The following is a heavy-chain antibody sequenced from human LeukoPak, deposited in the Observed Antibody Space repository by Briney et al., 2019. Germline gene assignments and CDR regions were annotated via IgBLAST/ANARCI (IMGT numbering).Heavy chain of an antibody. CDR3: ARIGSDIVVVVAATSDAFDI. CDR2: IYYSGST. V-gene: IGHV4-39*01. D-gene: IGHD2-15*01. J-gene: IGHJ3*02. CDR1: GGSISSSSYY. Sequence: PSETLSLTCTVSGGSISSSSYYWGWIRQPPGKGLERIGSIYYSGSTYYNPSLKSRVTISVDTSKNQFSLKLSSVTAADTAVYYCARIGSDIVVVVAATSDAFDIWGQGTMVTVSS.